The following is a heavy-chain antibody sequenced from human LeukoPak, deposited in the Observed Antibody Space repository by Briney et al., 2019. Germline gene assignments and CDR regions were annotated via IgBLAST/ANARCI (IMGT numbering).Heavy chain of an antibody. CDR1: GFTFSSYS. CDR3: AREQLLWFGELLPAWYYYGMDV. D-gene: IGHD3-10*01. Sequence: GGSLRLSCAASGFTFSSYSMNWVRQAPGKGLEWVSSISSSSSYIYYADSVKGRFTISRDNAKNSLYLQMNSLRAEDTAVYYCAREQLLWFGELLPAWYYYGMDVWGQGTTVTVSS. V-gene: IGHV3-21*04. J-gene: IGHJ6*02. CDR2: ISSSSSYI.